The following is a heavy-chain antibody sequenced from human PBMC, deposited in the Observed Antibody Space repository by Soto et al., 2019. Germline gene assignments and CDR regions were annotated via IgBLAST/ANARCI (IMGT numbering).Heavy chain of an antibody. J-gene: IGHJ3*02. CDR3: ARLRLYGDDAFDI. Sequence: SETLSLTCTVSGGSISSYYWSWIRQPPGKGLEWIGYIYYSGSTNYNPSLKSRVTISVDTSKNQFSLKLSSVTAADTAVYYCARLRLYGDDAFDIWGQGTMVTVSS. V-gene: IGHV4-59*08. CDR2: IYYSGST. CDR1: GGSISSYY. D-gene: IGHD4-17*01.